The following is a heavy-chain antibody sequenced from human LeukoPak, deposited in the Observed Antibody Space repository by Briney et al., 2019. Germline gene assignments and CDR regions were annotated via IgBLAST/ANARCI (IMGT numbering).Heavy chain of an antibody. CDR2: INTDGSST. J-gene: IGHJ5*02. CDR1: GFTFSSYW. Sequence: GGSLRLSCAASGFTFSSYWMHWVRQAPGKGLVWVSRINTDGSSTSYADSVKGRLTISRDNAKNTLYLQMNSLRAEDTAVYYCARNRGYDFWSGYHITQFDPWGQGTLVTVSS. CDR3: ARNRGYDFWSGYHITQFDP. D-gene: IGHD3-3*01. V-gene: IGHV3-74*01.